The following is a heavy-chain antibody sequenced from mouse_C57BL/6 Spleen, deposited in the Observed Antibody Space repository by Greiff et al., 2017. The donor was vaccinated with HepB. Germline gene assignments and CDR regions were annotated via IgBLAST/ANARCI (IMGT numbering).Heavy chain of an antibody. D-gene: IGHD1-1*01. Sequence: QVQLQQSGAELVKPGASVKLSCKASGYTFTSYWMHWVKQRPGQGLEWIGMIHPNSGSTNYNEKFKSKATLTVDKSSSTAYMQRSSLTSEDSAVYYWAREGNTVVHFDYWGQGTTLTVSS. CDR3: AREGNTVVHFDY. CDR2: IHPNSGST. CDR1: GYTFTSYW. J-gene: IGHJ2*01. V-gene: IGHV1-64*01.